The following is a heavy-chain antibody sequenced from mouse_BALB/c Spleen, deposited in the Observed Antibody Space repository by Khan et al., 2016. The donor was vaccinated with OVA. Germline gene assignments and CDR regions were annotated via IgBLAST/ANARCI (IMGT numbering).Heavy chain of an antibody. CDR2: IDPANGNT. CDR1: GFNIKDTY. J-gene: IGHJ4*01. V-gene: IGHV14-3*02. D-gene: IGHD2-3*01. Sequence: VQLQQSGAELVKPGASVKLSCTASGFNIKDTYMHWVKQRPEQGLEWIGRIDPANGNTQYDPKFQGKATITADTSSNTAYLQLSSLTSEDPAVYYCALRGDIYDTYYGYAMDYWGQGTSVTVSS. CDR3: ALRGDIYDTYYGYAMDY.